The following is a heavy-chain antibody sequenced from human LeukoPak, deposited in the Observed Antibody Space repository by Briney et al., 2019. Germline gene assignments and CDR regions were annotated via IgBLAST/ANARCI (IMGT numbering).Heavy chain of an antibody. CDR1: GFTFTSSA. V-gene: IGHV1-58*01. Sequence: SVKVSCKASGFTFTSSAVQWVRQARGQRLEWIGWIVVGSGNTNYAQKFQERVTITRDMSTSTAYMALSSLRSEDTAVYYCAASPDYYDSSGYSYYFDYWGQGTLVTVSP. J-gene: IGHJ4*02. CDR3: AASPDYYDSSGYSYYFDY. CDR2: IVVGSGNT. D-gene: IGHD3-22*01.